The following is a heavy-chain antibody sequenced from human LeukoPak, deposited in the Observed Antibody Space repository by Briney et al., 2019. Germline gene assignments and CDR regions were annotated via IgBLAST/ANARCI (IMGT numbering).Heavy chain of an antibody. J-gene: IGHJ6*04. Sequence: GGTLRLSCAASGFTFSSYGMSWGRQAPREGLEWVSAITGSGGSTYYAESLKGRFTISRDNSKNSLYMQMNSLRADDTAVYYCAELGITMIGGVWGKGTTVTISS. CDR1: GFTFSSYG. V-gene: IGHV3-23*01. CDR2: ITGSGGST. D-gene: IGHD3-10*02. CDR3: AELGITMIGGV.